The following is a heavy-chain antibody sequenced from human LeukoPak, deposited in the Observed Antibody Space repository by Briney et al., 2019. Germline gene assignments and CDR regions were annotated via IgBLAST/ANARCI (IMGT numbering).Heavy chain of an antibody. CDR1: GFTFISYA. CDR2: LSGNAGRP. D-gene: IGHD1-26*01. V-gene: IGHV3-23*01. CDR3: AKDHRDSGNYYYYYGLDV. Sequence: GGSLRLSCAASGFTFISYAMSWVRQAPGKGLEWVSSLSGNAGRPYYADSVKGRFTISRDNSKNTLYLQMSSLRAEDTAVYYCAKDHRDSGNYYYYYGLDVWGQGTMVTVSS. J-gene: IGHJ6*02.